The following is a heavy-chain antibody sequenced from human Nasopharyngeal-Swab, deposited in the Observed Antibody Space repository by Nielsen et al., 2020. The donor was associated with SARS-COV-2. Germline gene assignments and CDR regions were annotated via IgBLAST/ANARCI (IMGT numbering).Heavy chain of an antibody. CDR2: INHSGST. CDR3: ARDSGYSYGYRLDAFDI. D-gene: IGHD5-18*01. J-gene: IGHJ3*02. Sequence: SQTLSLTCAVYGGSFSGYYWSWIRQPPGKGLEWIGEINHSGSTNYNPSLKSRVTISVDTSKNQFSLKLSSVTAADTAVYYCARDSGYSYGYRLDAFDIWGQGTMVTVSS. V-gene: IGHV4-34*01. CDR1: GGSFSGYY.